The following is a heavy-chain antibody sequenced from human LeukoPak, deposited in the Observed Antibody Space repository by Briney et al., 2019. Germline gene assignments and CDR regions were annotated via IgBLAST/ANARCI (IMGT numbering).Heavy chain of an antibody. J-gene: IGHJ6*04. CDR3: ARDRPAYGGKLGV. V-gene: IGHV1-69*13. D-gene: IGHD4-23*01. CDR1: GYTFSSYA. Sequence: ASVKVSCKASGYTFSSYAISWVRQVPGQGLEWMGGIIPIFGTANYAQKFQGRVTITADESTSTAYMQLSSLRSEDTAVYYCARDRPAYGGKLGVWGKGTTVTVSS. CDR2: IIPIFGTA.